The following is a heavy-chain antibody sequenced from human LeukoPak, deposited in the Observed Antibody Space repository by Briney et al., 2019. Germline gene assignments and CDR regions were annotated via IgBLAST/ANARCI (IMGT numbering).Heavy chain of an antibody. D-gene: IGHD2-2*01. V-gene: IGHV3-21*01. CDR2: ISTSSRYI. Sequence: GGSLRLSCAASGFTLSNYDMNWVRQAPGKGLEWVSSISTSSRYIYYKDSVRGRFTISGDDAKNSLYLEMNSLRAEDTAVYYCARADCSSSTCYLRRSWFDPWGQGTLVTVSS. CDR3: ARADCSSSTCYLRRSWFDP. CDR1: GFTLSNYD. J-gene: IGHJ5*02.